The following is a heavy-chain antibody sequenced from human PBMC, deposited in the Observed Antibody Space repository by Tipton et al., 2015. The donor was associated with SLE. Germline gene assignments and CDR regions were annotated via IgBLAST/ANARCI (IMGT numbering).Heavy chain of an antibody. D-gene: IGHD3-10*01. Sequence: TLSLTCTVSGGSISSYYWSWIWQPPGKGLEWIGYIYYSGSTNYNPSLKSRVTISVDTSKNQFSLKLSSVTAADTAVYYCARVRGRGYSQHWGQGTLVTVSS. J-gene: IGHJ1*01. CDR3: ARVRGRGYSQH. CDR1: GGSISSYY. CDR2: IYYSGST. V-gene: IGHV4-59*07.